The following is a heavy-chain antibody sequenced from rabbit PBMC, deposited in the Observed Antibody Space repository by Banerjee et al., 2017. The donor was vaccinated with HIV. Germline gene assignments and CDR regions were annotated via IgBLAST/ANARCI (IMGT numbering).Heavy chain of an antibody. J-gene: IGHJ4*01. Sequence: QSLEASVGDLVKPGASLTLTCTASGFALSSGYDMCLVRQAPGKGLEWIGIIYAGKGSTDYASWVNGRFTISSDNAQNTVDLQMNSLTAADTATYFCARGGMLVDLDLWGQGTLVTVS. CDR3: ARGGMLVDLDL. D-gene: IGHD1-1*01. CDR2: IYAGKGST. CDR1: GFALSSGYD. V-gene: IGHV1S40*01.